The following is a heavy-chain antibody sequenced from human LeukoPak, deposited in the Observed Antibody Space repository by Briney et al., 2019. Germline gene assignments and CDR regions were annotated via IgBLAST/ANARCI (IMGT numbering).Heavy chain of an antibody. V-gene: IGHV3-23*01. D-gene: IGHD3-10*01. CDR1: GFTFSNYA. CDR2: ISGSGGST. J-gene: IGHJ4*02. Sequence: GGPLRLSCAASGFTFSNYAMTWVRQAPGKGLEWVSGISGSGGSTYYADSVKGRFTISRDNSKNTLYLQMNSLRAEDTAVYYCAKSPLVWFAKYYFDYWGQGTLVTVSS. CDR3: AKSPLVWFAKYYFDY.